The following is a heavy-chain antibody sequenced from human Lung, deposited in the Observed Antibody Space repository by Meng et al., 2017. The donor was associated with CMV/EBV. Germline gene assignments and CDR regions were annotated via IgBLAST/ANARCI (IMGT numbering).Heavy chain of an antibody. Sequence: ASXXVSXKASGYTFTGYYMHWVRQAPGQGLEWMGWIKPNSGGTNYAQKYQVRVTMTRDTSISTAYMELSRIRSDGTAVYYSARRQYQPVGLAAFDIWGQGXMVTVSS. J-gene: IGHJ3*02. CDR1: GYTFTGYY. D-gene: IGHD2-2*01. V-gene: IGHV1-2*02. CDR3: ARRQYQPVGLAAFDI. CDR2: IKPNSGGT.